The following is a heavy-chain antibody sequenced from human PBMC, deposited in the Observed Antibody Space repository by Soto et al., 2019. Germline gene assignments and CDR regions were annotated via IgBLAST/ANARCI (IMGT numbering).Heavy chain of an antibody. CDR3: ARDNNDFWSLYPLAFDY. D-gene: IGHD3-3*01. J-gene: IGHJ4*02. CDR1: GGSLTKYY. CDR2: VSTSGNV. V-gene: IGHV4-4*07. Sequence: KLSETLSLTCTVSGGSLTKYYWSWIRQPAGKGLEWIGRVSTSGNVVSKASLRSRLTMSVDTSKNQFSLRLTSVTAADTAVYYCARDNNDFWSLYPLAFDYWGQGALVTVSS.